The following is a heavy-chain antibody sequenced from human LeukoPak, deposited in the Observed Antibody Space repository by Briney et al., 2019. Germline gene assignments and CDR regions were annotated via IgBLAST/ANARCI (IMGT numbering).Heavy chain of an antibody. Sequence: GGCLRLSCAASGFTFSSYTMNWVRQAPGEGLEWVSSITGSGSDTYYADSVKGRFTISRDNAENSLYLQMNSLRADDTAVYYCARDVYGDYANDYWGQGTLVTVSS. CDR2: ITGSGSDT. J-gene: IGHJ4*02. CDR3: ARDVYGDYANDY. CDR1: GFTFSSYT. D-gene: IGHD4-17*01. V-gene: IGHV3-21*01.